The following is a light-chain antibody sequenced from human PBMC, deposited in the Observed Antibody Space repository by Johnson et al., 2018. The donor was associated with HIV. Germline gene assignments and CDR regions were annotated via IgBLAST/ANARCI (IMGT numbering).Light chain of an antibody. CDR3: GKWDSSLSAGGV. CDR2: EHN. CDR1: SSNIGNNY. J-gene: IGLJ1*01. V-gene: IGLV1-51*02. Sequence: QSVLTQPPSVSAAPGQKVTISCSGSSSNIGNNYVSWYQQLPGTAPTLLIYEHNKRPSGLPHRLSGPQYGSYATLCITELPTGDEADYYSGKWDSSLSAGGVFGTGTKVTVL.